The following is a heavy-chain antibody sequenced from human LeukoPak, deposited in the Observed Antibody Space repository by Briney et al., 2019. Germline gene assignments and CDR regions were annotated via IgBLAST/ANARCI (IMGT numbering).Heavy chain of an antibody. CDR3: ARDPSATIGDFWSGSFDY. V-gene: IGHV1-2*02. J-gene: IGHJ4*02. CDR1: GYTFTGYY. D-gene: IGHD3-3*01. CDR2: INPNSGGT. Sequence: ASVKVSCKASGYTFTGYYMHWVRQAPGQGLEWMGWINPNSGGTNYAQKFQGRVTITRDTSASTAYMELSSLKSEDMAVYYCARDPSATIGDFWSGSFDYWGQGTLVTVSS.